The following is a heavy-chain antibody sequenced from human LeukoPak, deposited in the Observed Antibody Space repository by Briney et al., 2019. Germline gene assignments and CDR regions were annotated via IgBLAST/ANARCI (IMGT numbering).Heavy chain of an antibody. D-gene: IGHD2-21*02. CDR1: GFTFSSYE. Sequence: HPGGSLRLSCAASGFTFSSYEMNWVRQAPGKGLEWVSYICSSGSTIYYADSVKGRFTISRDNAKNSLYLQMNSLRAEDTAVYYCARNRRGIVVVTAIDYWGQGTRVTVPS. CDR2: ICSSGSTI. J-gene: IGHJ4*02. CDR3: ARNRRGIVVVTAIDY. V-gene: IGHV3-48*03.